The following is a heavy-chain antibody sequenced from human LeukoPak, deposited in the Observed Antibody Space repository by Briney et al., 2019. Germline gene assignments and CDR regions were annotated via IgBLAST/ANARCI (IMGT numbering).Heavy chain of an antibody. J-gene: IGHJ6*04. Sequence: GGSLRLSCAASGFTFSSYGMHWVRQAPGKGLEWVAFIRYDGSNKYYADSVKGRFTISRDNSKNTLYLQMNSLRAEDTAVYYCAKLTDSSGYYYSVDVWGKGTTVTVSS. CDR3: AKLTDSSGYYYSVDV. D-gene: IGHD3-22*01. V-gene: IGHV3-30*02. CDR1: GFTFSSYG. CDR2: IRYDGSNK.